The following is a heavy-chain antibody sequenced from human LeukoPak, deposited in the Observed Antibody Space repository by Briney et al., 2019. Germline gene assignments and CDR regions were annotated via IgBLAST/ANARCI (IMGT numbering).Heavy chain of an antibody. J-gene: IGHJ4*02. CDR1: GYTFTGYY. CDR3: ARYPDYGDFHLDY. Sequence: GASVKVSCKASGYTFTGYYMHWVRQAPGQGLEWMGWINPNSGGTNYAQKFQGRVTMTRDTSISTAYMELSRLRSDDTAVYYCARYPDYGDFHLDYWGQGTLVTVSS. CDR2: INPNSGGT. D-gene: IGHD4-17*01. V-gene: IGHV1-2*02.